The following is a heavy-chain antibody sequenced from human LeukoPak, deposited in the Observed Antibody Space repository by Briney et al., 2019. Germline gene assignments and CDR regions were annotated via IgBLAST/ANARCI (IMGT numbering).Heavy chain of an antibody. D-gene: IGHD2-2*01. CDR1: GFTFSSYG. Sequence: GGSLRLSCAASGFTFSSYGMHWVRQAPRKGLEWVAFIRYDGSNKYYADSVKGRFTISRDNSKNTLYLQMNSLRAEDTAVYYCAKVSIVVVPAAMARSYYYGMDVWGQGTTVTVSS. CDR2: IRYDGSNK. V-gene: IGHV3-30*02. J-gene: IGHJ6*02. CDR3: AKVSIVVVPAAMARSYYYGMDV.